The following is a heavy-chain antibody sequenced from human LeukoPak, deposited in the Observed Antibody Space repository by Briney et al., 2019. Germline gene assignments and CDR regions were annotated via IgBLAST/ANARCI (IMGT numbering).Heavy chain of an antibody. V-gene: IGHV1-69*01. CDR3: AVHLTAAHYGSGSYYSPPGAFDI. D-gene: IGHD3-10*01. Sequence: GSSVKVSCKASGGTFSSYAISWVRQAPGQGLEWMGGIIPIFGTANYAQKFQGRVTITADESTSTAYMELSSLRSEDTAVYYCAVHLTAAHYGSGSYYSPPGAFDIWGQGTMVTVSS. CDR2: IIPIFGTA. J-gene: IGHJ3*02. CDR1: GGTFSSYA.